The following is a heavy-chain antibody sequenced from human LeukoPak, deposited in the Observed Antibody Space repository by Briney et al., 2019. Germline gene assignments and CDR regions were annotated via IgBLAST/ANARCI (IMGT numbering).Heavy chain of an antibody. CDR2: IIPIFGTA. D-gene: IGHD4-17*01. V-gene: IGHV1-69*05. CDR1: GGTFSSYA. Sequence: GASVKVSCKASGGTFSSYAISWVRQAPGQGLEWMGRIIPIFGTAYYAQKFQGRVTITTDESTSTAYMELSSLRSEDTAVYYCAREVDYAVYFDYWGQGTLVTVSS. CDR3: AREVDYAVYFDY. J-gene: IGHJ4*02.